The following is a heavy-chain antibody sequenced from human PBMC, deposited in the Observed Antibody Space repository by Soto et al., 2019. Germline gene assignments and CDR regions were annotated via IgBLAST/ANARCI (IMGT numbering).Heavy chain of an antibody. Sequence: QVQLVQSGAEVKKPGSSVKVSCTASGGSLRNSVISWVRQAPAQRLEWMGGVIPILGTANYAQKFQGRVTMTADEATSTAYMDLSSLNPYDTAVYYCARLGHPGHWGPGTLVIVSS. V-gene: IGHV1-69*01. CDR3: ARLGHPGH. J-gene: IGHJ4*02. CDR1: GGSLRNSV. CDR2: VIPILGTA.